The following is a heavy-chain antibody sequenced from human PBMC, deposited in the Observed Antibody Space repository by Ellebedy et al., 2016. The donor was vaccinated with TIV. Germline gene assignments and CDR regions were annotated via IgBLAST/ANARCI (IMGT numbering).Heavy chain of an antibody. J-gene: IGHJ6*02. D-gene: IGHD3-3*01. CDR3: AKGLFYDLASRLMDV. Sequence: GGSLRLXXAASGFTFSSYGMHWVRQAPGKGLEWVAVISYDGSNKYYADSVKGRFTISRDNSKNTLYLQMNSLRAEDTAVYYCAKGLFYDLASRLMDVWGQGTTVTVSS. CDR1: GFTFSSYG. V-gene: IGHV3-30*18. CDR2: ISYDGSNK.